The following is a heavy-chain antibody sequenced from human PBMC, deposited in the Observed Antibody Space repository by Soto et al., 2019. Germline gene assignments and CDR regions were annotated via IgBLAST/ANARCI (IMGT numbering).Heavy chain of an antibody. CDR2: IDDSGST. J-gene: IGHJ4*02. D-gene: IGHD1-26*01. CDR1: GGSISSSSYY. V-gene: IGHV4-39*01. CDR3: ARFYRRGRYFDY. Sequence: PSETLSLTCTVSGGSISSSSYYWGWIRQPPGKGLEWIGSIDDSGSTYYNPSLKSRFTISVDTSKNQFSLKLSSVTAAVTAGSYWARFYRRGRYFDYWGQGTLVTVSS.